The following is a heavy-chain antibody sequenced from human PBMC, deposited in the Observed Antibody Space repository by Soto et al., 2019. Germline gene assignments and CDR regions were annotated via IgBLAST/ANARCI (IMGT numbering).Heavy chain of an antibody. CDR2: IIPIFGTA. CDR1: GGTISSYA. V-gene: IGHV1-69*01. D-gene: IGHD2-15*01. Sequence: QVQLVQSGAEVKKPGSSVKVSCKASGGTISSYAISWVRQAPGQGLEWMGGIIPIFGTANYAQKFQGRVTITADESTSTAYMELSSLRSEDTAVYYCARGGGGEVGLDLTYWGQGTLVTVSS. CDR3: ARGGGGEVGLDLTY. J-gene: IGHJ4*02.